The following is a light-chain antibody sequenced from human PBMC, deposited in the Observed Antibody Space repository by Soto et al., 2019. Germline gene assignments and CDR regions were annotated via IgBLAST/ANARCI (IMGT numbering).Light chain of an antibody. CDR3: HQRGNWWT. CDR1: QTISSW. Sequence: DIQMTQSPSTLSASVGDRVAITCRASQTISSWLAWYQQKPGKAPKLLIYKASTLKSGVPSRFSGSGSGTDFTLTISSLEPEDSAVYYCHQRGNWWTFGQGTRLEI. V-gene: IGKV1-5*03. CDR2: KAS. J-gene: IGKJ5*01.